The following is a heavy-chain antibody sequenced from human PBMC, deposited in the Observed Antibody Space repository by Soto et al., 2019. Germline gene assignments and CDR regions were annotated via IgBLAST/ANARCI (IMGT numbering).Heavy chain of an antibody. Sequence: EVQVVESGGGLVQPGGPLRLPCAASGFTFSADWRAWVRQPPGKGLEFVANINQHGSVTNYVDSVKGRFTISRDNAKNSLYLQINSLRAEDTAVYYCGTDRWGGAFDLWGQGTLVTVSS. CDR2: INQHGSVT. CDR3: GTDRWGGAFDL. CDR1: GFTFSADW. J-gene: IGHJ3*01. V-gene: IGHV3-7*01. D-gene: IGHD7-27*01.